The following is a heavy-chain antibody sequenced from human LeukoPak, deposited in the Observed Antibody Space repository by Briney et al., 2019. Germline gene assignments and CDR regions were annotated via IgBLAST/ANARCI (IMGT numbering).Heavy chain of an antibody. J-gene: IGHJ4*02. CDR1: GYTFTSYS. CDR3: ARGRDEDY. Sequence: GASVKVSCRASGYTFTSYSIFWVRQAPGQGLEWMGWISTYNGNTNYAQRLQGRVTMTTDTSTSTAYMELRNLRSDDTAVYYCARGRDEDYWGQGTLVTVSS. V-gene: IGHV1-18*01. CDR2: ISTYNGNT.